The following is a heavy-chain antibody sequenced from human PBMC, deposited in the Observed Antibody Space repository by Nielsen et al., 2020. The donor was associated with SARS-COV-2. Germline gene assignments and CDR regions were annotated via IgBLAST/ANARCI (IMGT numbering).Heavy chain of an antibody. J-gene: IGHJ4*02. Sequence: ASVKLSCKASGHTLSSNYFDWARKTPGQGLEWMGQMTPTGVSTTYAQKFRGRVTITRDTSTNTIYMDLTSLTSEDTAVYYCAGAKDTAMFGESWGQGTLVTATS. D-gene: IGHD5-18*01. CDR3: AGAKDTAMFGES. CDR2: MTPTGVST. V-gene: IGHV1-46*01. CDR1: GHTLSSNY.